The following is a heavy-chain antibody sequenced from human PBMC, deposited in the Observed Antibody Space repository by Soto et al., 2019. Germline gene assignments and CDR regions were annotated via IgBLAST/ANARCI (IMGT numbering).Heavy chain of an antibody. CDR3: ARDRGHLY. CDR1: GGSISSYY. V-gene: IGHV4-59*01. CDR2: IYYSGST. J-gene: IGHJ4*02. D-gene: IGHD3-10*01. Sequence: SETLSLTCTVSGGSISSYYWSWIRQPPGKGLEWIGYIYYSGSTNYNPSLKSRVTISVDTSKNQFSLKLSSVTAADTAVYYCARDRGHLYWGQGTLVTVSS.